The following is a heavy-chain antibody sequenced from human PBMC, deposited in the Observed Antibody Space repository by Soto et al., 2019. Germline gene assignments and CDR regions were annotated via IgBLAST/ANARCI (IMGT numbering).Heavy chain of an antibody. J-gene: IGHJ4*02. Sequence: ASVKVSCKASGYTFTSYAMHWVRQAPGQRLEWMGWINAGNGNTKYSQKFQGRVTITRDTSASTAYMELSSLRSDDTAVYYCASGAYCSGGSCYPHFDYWGQGTLVTVSS. CDR1: GYTFTSYA. V-gene: IGHV1-3*01. CDR2: INAGNGNT. CDR3: ASGAYCSGGSCYPHFDY. D-gene: IGHD2-15*01.